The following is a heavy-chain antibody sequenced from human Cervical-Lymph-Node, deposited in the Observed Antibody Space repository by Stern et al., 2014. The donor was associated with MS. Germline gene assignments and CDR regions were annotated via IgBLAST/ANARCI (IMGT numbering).Heavy chain of an antibody. V-gene: IGHV3-21*01. Sequence: EVQLVESGGGLVQPGGSLRLSCAASGFNFSIYNMNWVRQAPGKGLEWVSSISSRSRTNYADSVRGRFTISRDNAKNSLFLQMNSLRAEDTAIYYCARDLRLDYWGQGILVTVSS. CDR3: ARDLRLDY. CDR1: GFNFSIYN. CDR2: ISSRSRT. J-gene: IGHJ4*02.